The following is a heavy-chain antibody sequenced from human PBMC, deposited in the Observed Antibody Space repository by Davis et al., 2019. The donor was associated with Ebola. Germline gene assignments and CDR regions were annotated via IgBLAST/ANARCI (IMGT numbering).Heavy chain of an antibody. CDR2: IYYSGTT. CDR3: TNYYGSV. V-gene: IGHV4-39*07. CDR1: GGSISSSGYY. D-gene: IGHD3-10*01. J-gene: IGHJ4*02. Sequence: SELSLTCTVSGGSISSSGYYWGWIRQPPGKGLDWIASIYYSGTTYYNPSLKGRVTISVDTSKNQFSLKLSSVTAADTAVYYCTNYYGSVWGQGTLVTVSS.